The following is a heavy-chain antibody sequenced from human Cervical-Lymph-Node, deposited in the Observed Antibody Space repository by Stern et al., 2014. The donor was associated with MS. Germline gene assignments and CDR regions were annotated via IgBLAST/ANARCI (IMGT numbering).Heavy chain of an antibody. CDR2: IYWAADA. V-gene: IGHV2-5*02. CDR3: AHTDRERHYFGSGAFYYFDY. J-gene: IGHJ4*02. D-gene: IGHD3-10*01. CDR1: GFSLSTSGVG. Sequence: QITLKESGPTLVKPTQTLTLTCTFSGFSLSTSGVGVAWIRQPPGKALAWLALIYWAADARHSPSLRSRLTITRGTSKNQVVLTMTNMDPVDTATYYCAHTDRERHYFGSGAFYYFDYWGPGTLVTVSS.